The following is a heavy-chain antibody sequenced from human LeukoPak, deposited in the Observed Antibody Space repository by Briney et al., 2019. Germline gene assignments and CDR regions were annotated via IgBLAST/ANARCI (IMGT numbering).Heavy chain of an antibody. Sequence: ASVKVSCKASGYTFTSYGISWVRQAPGQGLEWMGWISGYNGNTNYAQKLQDRVTMTTDTSTSTAYMELRSLRSDDTAVYYCARAGAVAPYYYYMDGWGKGTTVTVSS. J-gene: IGHJ6*03. CDR1: GYTFTSYG. V-gene: IGHV1-18*01. CDR3: ARAGAVAPYYYYMDG. D-gene: IGHD6-19*01. CDR2: ISGYNGNT.